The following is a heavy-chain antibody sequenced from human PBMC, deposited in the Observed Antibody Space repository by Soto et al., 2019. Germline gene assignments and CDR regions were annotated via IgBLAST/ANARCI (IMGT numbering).Heavy chain of an antibody. CDR2: VDGDGTKT. D-gene: IGHD3-10*01. J-gene: IGHJ4*02. V-gene: IGHV3-74*03. CDR3: ARDTRVSWMPIDH. CDR1: GFTFTNFW. Sequence: PGGSLRLSCTVSGFTFTNFWMHWVRQAPGKGLEWVSRVDGDGTKTSYADSVRGRFIISRDNTKNTVYLQMSSLTTVDTGVYFCARDTRVSWMPIDHWGQGTLVTVSS.